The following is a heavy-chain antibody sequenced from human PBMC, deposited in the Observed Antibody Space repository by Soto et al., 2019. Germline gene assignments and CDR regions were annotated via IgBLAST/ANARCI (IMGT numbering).Heavy chain of an antibody. D-gene: IGHD3-16*01. Sequence: PGGSLRLSCAASGFTFSNYAMSWVRQAPGKGLEWVSLVSATAGITYYTDSVEGRFTISRDNSRNTVYLQMNSLRADDTAVYYCAKDRLAGGFDYWGQGTLVTVSS. CDR2: VSATAGIT. V-gene: IGHV3-23*01. J-gene: IGHJ4*02. CDR3: AKDRLAGGFDY. CDR1: GFTFSNYA.